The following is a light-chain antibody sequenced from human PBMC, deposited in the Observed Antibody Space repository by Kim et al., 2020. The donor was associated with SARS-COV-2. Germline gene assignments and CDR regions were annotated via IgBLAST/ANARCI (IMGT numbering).Light chain of an antibody. V-gene: IGLV6-57*02. CDR3: QSYDSSNQV. Sequence: GKTVTISCTGSSGSIASNYVQWYQQRPGSAPTTVIYEDNQRPSGVPDRFSGSIDSSSNSASLTISGLKTENEADYYCQSYDSSNQVCGGGTQLTVL. CDR2: EDN. J-gene: IGLJ3*02. CDR1: SGSIASNY.